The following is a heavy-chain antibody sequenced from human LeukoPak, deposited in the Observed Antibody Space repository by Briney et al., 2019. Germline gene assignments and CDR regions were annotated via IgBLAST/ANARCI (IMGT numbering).Heavy chain of an antibody. Sequence: SETLSLTCTVSGGSISSYYWSWIRQPPGKGLEWIGYIYYSGSTNYNPSLKSRVTISVDTSKNQFSLKLSSVTAADTAVYYCATYRGLYGDYAQDYWGQGTLVTVSS. D-gene: IGHD4-17*01. CDR1: GGSISSYY. J-gene: IGHJ4*02. V-gene: IGHV4-59*01. CDR2: IYYSGST. CDR3: ATYRGLYGDYAQDY.